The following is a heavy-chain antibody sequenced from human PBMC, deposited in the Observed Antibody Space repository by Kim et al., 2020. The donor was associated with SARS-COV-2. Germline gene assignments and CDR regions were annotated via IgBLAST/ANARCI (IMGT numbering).Heavy chain of an antibody. CDR3: SRDGGYSASVFYYYRDL. D-gene: IGHD3-16*01. V-gene: IGHV3-30*04. J-gene: IGHJ6*03. Sequence: GGSLRLSCAAYGLTFSACAFHWVRHFPCKGLDWVASISAGGRKTFYADSVRGRFTISRDNSKKTVSLQMDNLKPEAAAGDECSRDGGYSASVFYYYRDL. CDR1: GLTFSACA. CDR2: ISAGGRKT.